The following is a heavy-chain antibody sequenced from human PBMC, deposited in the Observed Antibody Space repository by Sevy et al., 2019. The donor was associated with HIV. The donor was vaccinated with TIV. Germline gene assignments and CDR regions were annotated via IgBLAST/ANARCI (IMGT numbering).Heavy chain of an antibody. J-gene: IGHJ4*02. V-gene: IGHV3-30*01. CDR1: GFSFSNYD. CDR3: ARLVSCGGDCYYLDS. D-gene: IGHD2-21*02. CDR2: ISHDERYK. Sequence: GGSLRLSCAASGFSFSNYDMHWVRQAPGKGLDWVAVISHDERYKNYAESVKVRFTISRDNFKNTLFLQMESLRPEDRAVYFCARLVSCGGDCYYLDSWGQGALVTVSS.